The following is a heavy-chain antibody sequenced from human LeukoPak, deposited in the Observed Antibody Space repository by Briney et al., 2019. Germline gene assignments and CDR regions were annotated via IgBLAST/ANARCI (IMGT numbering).Heavy chain of an antibody. Sequence: PGASLRLSCAASGFTVSSNSMSWVRQAPGKGLVWVSVIYTGGTTYYADSVKGRFTISRDNSKNTLYLQMNSLRAEDTAVYYCARDVAAPGGVYFDYWGQGTLVT. J-gene: IGHJ4*02. CDR1: GFTVSSNS. V-gene: IGHV3-66*01. CDR2: IYTGGTT. CDR3: ARDVAAPGGVYFDY. D-gene: IGHD6-13*01.